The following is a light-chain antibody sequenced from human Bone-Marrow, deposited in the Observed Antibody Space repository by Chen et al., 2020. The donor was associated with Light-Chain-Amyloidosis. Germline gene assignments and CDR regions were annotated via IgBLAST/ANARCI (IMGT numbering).Light chain of an antibody. Sequence: EIVFPLSPRPLSLSPGQGANLSCRASQTISSNYLTWYQQKFGQAPRLLIYGSSSRATGIPDRFTGSGSGTDFTLTINRLEPEDFAMYYCQQYGTSPLTFGGGTKVEIK. J-gene: IGKJ4*01. CDR3: QQYGTSPLT. CDR1: QTISSNY. V-gene: IGKV3-20*01. CDR2: GSS.